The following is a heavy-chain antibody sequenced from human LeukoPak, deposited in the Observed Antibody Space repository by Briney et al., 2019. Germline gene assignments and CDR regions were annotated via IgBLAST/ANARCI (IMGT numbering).Heavy chain of an antibody. CDR2: ISGSGGST. Sequence: PGGSLRLSCAASGFTFSSYAMSWVRQAPGKGLEWVSAISGSGGSTYYADSVKGRFTISRDNSKNTLYLQMNSLRAEDTAVYYCANLWRDTAMVTPEYFQHWGQGTLVTVSS. D-gene: IGHD5-18*01. CDR3: ANLWRDTAMVTPEYFQH. V-gene: IGHV3-23*01. J-gene: IGHJ1*01. CDR1: GFTFSSYA.